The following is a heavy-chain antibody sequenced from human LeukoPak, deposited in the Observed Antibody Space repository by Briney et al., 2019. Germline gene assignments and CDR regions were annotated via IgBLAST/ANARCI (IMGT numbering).Heavy chain of an antibody. CDR1: GYGFTNYW. Sequence: GEFLKISCEASGYGFTNYWIGWVRQMPGKGLEWMGIIYPGDSDTRYSPSFQGQVTISADRSITTAYLQWSSLKASDTAMYYCARHDSSGYYYSDYWGQGTLVTVSS. D-gene: IGHD3-22*01. CDR3: ARHDSSGYYYSDY. J-gene: IGHJ4*02. V-gene: IGHV5-51*01. CDR2: IYPGDSDT.